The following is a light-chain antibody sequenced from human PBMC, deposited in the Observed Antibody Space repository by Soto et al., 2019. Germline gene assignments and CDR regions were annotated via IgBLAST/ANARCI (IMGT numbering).Light chain of an antibody. J-gene: IGKJ4*01. CDR1: QSVLYSSNNKNY. V-gene: IGKV4-1*01. Sequence: DIVMTQSPDSLAVSLGERATINCKSSQSVLYSSNNKNYLAWYQQKPGQPPKLLIYWASTRESGVPDRFSGSGSGTDFNRTISSLQAEDVAVYYCQEYYRTPITFGGGTKVEIK. CDR2: WAS. CDR3: QEYYRTPIT.